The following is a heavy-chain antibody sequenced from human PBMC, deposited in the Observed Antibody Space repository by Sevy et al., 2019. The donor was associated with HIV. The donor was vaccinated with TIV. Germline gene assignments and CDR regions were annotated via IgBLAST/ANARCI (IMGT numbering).Heavy chain of an antibody. CDR2: INSDSGVT. V-gene: IGHV1-2*02. Sequence: ASVKVSCKASGYIFIDYNIHWVRQAPGQGLEWMAWINSDSGVTSYAQRFQGEVTVTRDTSLSTAYLELTNLKSNDTAIYYCARLTTQPTSDLYGLDVWGQGTTVTVSS. CDR3: ARLTTQPTSDLYGLDV. CDR1: GYIFIDYN. D-gene: IGHD4-17*01. J-gene: IGHJ6*02.